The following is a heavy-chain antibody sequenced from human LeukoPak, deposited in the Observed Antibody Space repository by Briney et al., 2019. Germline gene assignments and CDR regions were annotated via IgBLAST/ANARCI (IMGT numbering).Heavy chain of an antibody. CDR1: VYTFTSYG. J-gene: IGHJ4*02. Sequence: GASVKVSCKASVYTFTSYGISWVRRAPGQGLEWMGWISAYNGNTNYAQKLQGRVTMTTDTSTSTAYMELRSLRSDDTAVYYCARQLGQWLVRGDFDYWGQGTLVTVSS. D-gene: IGHD6-19*01. V-gene: IGHV1-18*01. CDR3: ARQLGQWLVRGDFDY. CDR2: ISAYNGNT.